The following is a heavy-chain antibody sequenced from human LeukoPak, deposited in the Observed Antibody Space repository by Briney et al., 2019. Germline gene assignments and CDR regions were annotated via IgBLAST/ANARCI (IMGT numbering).Heavy chain of an antibody. CDR1: GFTFSNAW. V-gene: IGHV3-7*05. CDR2: MKQDGNEE. CDR3: ARPYSSGWYGVFNY. J-gene: IGHJ4*02. D-gene: IGHD6-19*01. Sequence: GGSLRLSCAASGFTFSNAWMSCVRQAPGKGLEWVANMKQDGNEEYYVDSVKGRFTISRDNAKNSLYLQMNSLRAEDTAVYYCARPYSSGWYGVFNYWGQGTLVTVSS.